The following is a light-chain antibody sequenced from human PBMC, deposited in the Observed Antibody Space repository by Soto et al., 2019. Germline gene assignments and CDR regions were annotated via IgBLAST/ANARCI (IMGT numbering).Light chain of an antibody. CDR3: HQYGSSPPKYT. CDR1: QSVSSSY. Sequence: EIVLTQSPGTLSLSPGERATLSCRASQSVSSSYLAWYQQKPGQAPRLLIYGASSRATGIPDRFSGSGSGTDFTLTISRLEPEDFAVSYCHQYGSSPPKYTFGQGTKLEIK. CDR2: GAS. V-gene: IGKV3-20*01. J-gene: IGKJ2*01.